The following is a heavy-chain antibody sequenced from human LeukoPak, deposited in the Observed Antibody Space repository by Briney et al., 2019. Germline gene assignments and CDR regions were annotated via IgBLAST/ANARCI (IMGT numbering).Heavy chain of an antibody. CDR3: ATIHSRPY. V-gene: IGHV3-11*01. Sequence: GGSLKLSCEASGFSFSDYYMTWIRQPPGKGLEWIAYIRSGSTTIYYADSVKGRFTISRDDAKNSLFLQMNSLRAEDTAVYYCATIHSRPYWGQGTLVTVSS. CDR1: GFSFSDYY. D-gene: IGHD2-15*01. J-gene: IGHJ4*02. CDR2: IRSGSTTI.